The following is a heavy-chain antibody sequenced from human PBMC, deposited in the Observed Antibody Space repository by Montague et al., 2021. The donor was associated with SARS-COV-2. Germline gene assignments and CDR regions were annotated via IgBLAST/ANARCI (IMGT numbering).Heavy chain of an antibody. CDR1: GGSISSTSFF. CDR2: MYNSGTT. Sequence: SETLSLTCSVSGGSISSTSFFWAWIRQPPGKGLEWVGSMYNSGTTYYNPSLKSRVTISGDTSRNQLSVRLSSVTAADTAVYYCARSTSGWFIYWGQGTLVTVSS. V-gene: IGHV4-39*01. J-gene: IGHJ4*02. CDR3: ARSTSGWFIY. D-gene: IGHD6-19*01.